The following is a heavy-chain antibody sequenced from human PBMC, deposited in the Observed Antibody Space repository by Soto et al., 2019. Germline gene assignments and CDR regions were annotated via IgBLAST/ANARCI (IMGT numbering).Heavy chain of an antibody. V-gene: IGHV3-30-3*01. J-gene: IGHJ6*02. D-gene: IGHD3-3*01. CDR3: ARGPPPWSGYHNNYYYYGMDV. CDR1: GFTFSSYA. Sequence: LGGSLRLSCAASGFTFSSYAMHWVRQAPGKGLEWVAVISYDGSNKYYADSVKGRFTISRDNSKNTLYLQMNSLRAEDTAVYYCARGPPPWSGYHNNYYYYGMDVWGQGTTVTVSS. CDR2: ISYDGSNK.